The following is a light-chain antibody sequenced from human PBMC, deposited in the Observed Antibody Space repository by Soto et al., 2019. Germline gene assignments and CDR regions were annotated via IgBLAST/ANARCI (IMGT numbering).Light chain of an antibody. CDR2: AAS. Sequence: DIQLTQSPSFLSASVGDRVTITCRASQDVHSYVAWYQQKPGKAPNLLIYAASTLQSGVPSRFSGSRSGTEYSLTISSLQPEDFATYYSQPLNSFHSITFGHGTRLEIK. CDR3: QPLNSFHSIT. J-gene: IGKJ5*01. V-gene: IGKV1-9*01. CDR1: QDVHSY.